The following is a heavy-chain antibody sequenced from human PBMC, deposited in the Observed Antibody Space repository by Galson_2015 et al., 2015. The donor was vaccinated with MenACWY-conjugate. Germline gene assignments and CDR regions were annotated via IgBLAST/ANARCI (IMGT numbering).Heavy chain of an antibody. V-gene: IGHV1-3*01. CDR3: ARSSRDYDSGTYSLHY. CDR2: INAGNGNI. D-gene: IGHD3-10*01. J-gene: IGHJ1*01. Sequence: SVKVSCKASGYTFTSFAMHWVRQAPGQSLEWMGWINAGNGNIKYSEKFQGRVTITMDTSANTADMELSSLRSEDTAVYFCARSSRDYDSGTYSLHYWGQGTLVTVSS. CDR1: GYTFTSFA.